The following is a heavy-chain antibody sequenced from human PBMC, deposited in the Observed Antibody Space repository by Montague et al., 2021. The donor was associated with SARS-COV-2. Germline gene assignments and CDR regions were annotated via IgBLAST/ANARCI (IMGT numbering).Heavy chain of an antibody. V-gene: IGHV3-30*03. Sequence: SLRLSCAASGFTFSSYGMHWVRQAPGKGLEWVAVISYDGSNKYYADSVKGRFTISRDNSKNTLYLQMNSLRAEDTAVYYCSTGLGVAGTFDAFDIWGQGTMVTVSS. CDR3: STGLGVAGTFDAFDI. CDR2: ISYDGSNK. CDR1: GFTFSSYG. J-gene: IGHJ3*02. D-gene: IGHD6-19*01.